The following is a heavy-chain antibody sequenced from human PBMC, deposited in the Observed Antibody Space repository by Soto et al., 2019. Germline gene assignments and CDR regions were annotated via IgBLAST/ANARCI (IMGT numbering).Heavy chain of an antibody. J-gene: IGHJ5*01. V-gene: IGHV4-4*02. Sequence: SETMSLTCTLSGGSVRAPDWWNWVRQSPDKGLEWIAEVHISGHSNYNPSLRSRVSVSIDSSKNQFYLNLNSVTAADTAIYYCARVRQGCSANNCYFDPWGQGTQVTVSS. CDR1: GGSVRAPDW. CDR2: VHISGHS. CDR3: ARVRQGCSANNCYFDP. D-gene: IGHD1-1*01.